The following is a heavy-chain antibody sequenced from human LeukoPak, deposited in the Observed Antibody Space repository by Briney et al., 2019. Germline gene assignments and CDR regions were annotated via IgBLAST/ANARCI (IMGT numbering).Heavy chain of an antibody. CDR1: GFTFSSYE. J-gene: IGHJ4*02. CDR3: ARGSGYLFDY. V-gene: IGHV3-21*05. Sequence: GGSLRLSCAASGFTFSSYEMNWVRQAPGKGLEWVSYITSSSSYTKYADSAKGRFTISRDNAKNSLYLQMNSLRAEDTAVYYCARGSGYLFDYWGQGTLVTVSS. CDR2: ITSSSSYT. D-gene: IGHD3-3*01.